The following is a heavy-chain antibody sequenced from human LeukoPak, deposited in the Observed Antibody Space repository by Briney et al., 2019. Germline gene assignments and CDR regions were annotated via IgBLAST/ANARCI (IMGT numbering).Heavy chain of an antibody. J-gene: IGHJ4*02. Sequence: SVKVSCTAPGATFSAYGISWVRQAPGQGLQWMGRIIPIYGTTTYAQEFQGRATITADISTTTAYLELTSLTSQDTALYFCSRDNPPKAARPGYFDFWGRGTLVTVSS. CDR1: GATFSAYG. D-gene: IGHD6-6*01. V-gene: IGHV1-69*06. CDR2: IIPIYGTT. CDR3: SRDNPPKAARPGYFDF.